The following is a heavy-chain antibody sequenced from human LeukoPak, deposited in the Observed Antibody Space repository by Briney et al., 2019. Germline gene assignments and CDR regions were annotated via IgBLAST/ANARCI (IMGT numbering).Heavy chain of an antibody. CDR1: GGSISSGGYY. Sequence: TLSLTCTVSGGSISSGGYYWGWIRQPPGKGLEWIGYIYHSGSTYYNPSLKSRVTISVDRSKNQFSLKLSSVTAADTAVYYCARVSRIVGASYWFDPWGQGTLVTVSS. CDR2: IYHSGST. V-gene: IGHV4-30-2*01. CDR3: ARVSRIVGASYWFDP. D-gene: IGHD1-26*01. J-gene: IGHJ5*02.